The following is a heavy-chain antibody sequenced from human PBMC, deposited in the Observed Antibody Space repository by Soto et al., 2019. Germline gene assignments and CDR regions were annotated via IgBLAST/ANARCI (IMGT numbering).Heavy chain of an antibody. CDR3: AREVIAAAGTGFDY. Sequence: SVKVSCKASEGTFSSYTISWVRQAPGQGLGWMGRIIPILGIANYAQKFQGRVTITADKSTSTAYMELSSLRSEDTAVYYCAREVIAAAGTGFDYWGQGTLVTVSS. CDR2: IIPILGIA. V-gene: IGHV1-69*04. D-gene: IGHD6-13*01. J-gene: IGHJ4*02. CDR1: EGTFSSYT.